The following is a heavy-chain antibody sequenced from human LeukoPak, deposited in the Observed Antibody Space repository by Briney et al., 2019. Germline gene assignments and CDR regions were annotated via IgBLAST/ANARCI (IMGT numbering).Heavy chain of an antibody. CDR3: ARDLGSNGNWFDP. J-gene: IGHJ5*02. V-gene: IGHV4-31*03. CDR1: GGSISSGGYY. D-gene: IGHD2-8*01. CDR2: IYYSGST. Sequence: SQTLSLTCTVSGGSISSGGYYWSWIRQHPGKGLEWIGYIYYSGSTYYNPSLKSRVTISVDTSKSQFSLKLSSVTAADTAVYYCARDLGSNGNWFDPWGQGTLVTVSS.